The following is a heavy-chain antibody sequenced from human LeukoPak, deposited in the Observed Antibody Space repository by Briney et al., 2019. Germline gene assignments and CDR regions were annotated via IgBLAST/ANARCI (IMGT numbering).Heavy chain of an antibody. CDR1: GFAFNGHG. CDR2: ISSSSSNI. CDR3: VSQYCSGGSCFSH. V-gene: IGHV3-48*02. D-gene: IGHD2-15*01. J-gene: IGHJ4*02. Sequence: GGSLRLSCAASGFAFNGHGMNWVRQAPGKGLEWVSYISSSSSNIYSADFVRGRFSISRDNAKNSVYLQMNSLRDEDTAVYYCVSQYCSGGSCFSHWGQGTLVTVSS.